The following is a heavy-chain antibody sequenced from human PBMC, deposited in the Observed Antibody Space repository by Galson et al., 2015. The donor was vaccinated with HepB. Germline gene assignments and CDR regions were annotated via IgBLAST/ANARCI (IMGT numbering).Heavy chain of an antibody. CDR2: ISYDGSNK. D-gene: IGHD5-12*01. V-gene: IGHV3-30*04. Sequence: FSSYAMHWVRQAPGKGLEWVAVISYDGSNKYYADSVKGRFTISRDNSKNTLYLQMNSLRAEDTAVYYCASEVATIKPYFDYWGQGTLVTVSS. CDR3: ASEVATIKPYFDY. J-gene: IGHJ4*02. CDR1: FSSYA.